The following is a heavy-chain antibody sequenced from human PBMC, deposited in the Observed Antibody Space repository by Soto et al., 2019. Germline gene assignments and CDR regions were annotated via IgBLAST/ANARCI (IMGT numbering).Heavy chain of an antibody. CDR1: PFTFSCYA. V-gene: IGHV3-64D*06. CDR2: VRRKGGNT. D-gene: IGHD4-4*01. CDR3: LKAHPRVYIYYYYGMDV. J-gene: IGHJ6*02. Sequence: PAVALRLPWSTSPFTFSCYAMHWVRRAPGPGLAYVSAVRRKGGNTYFVESGKGRFTISRDKSKETLYLQMTSLRVEDTAVYYCLKAHPRVYIYYYYGMDVWGQGTTVTV.